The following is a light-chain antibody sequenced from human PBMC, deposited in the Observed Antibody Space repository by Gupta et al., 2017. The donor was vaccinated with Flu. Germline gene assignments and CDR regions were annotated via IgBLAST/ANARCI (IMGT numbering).Light chain of an antibody. CDR1: SGSVSTSYY. CDR2: NTN. CDR3: VLYMGSGSWV. V-gene: IGLV8-61*01. Sequence: TVTLTCGLSSGSVSTSYYASWYQQTPGPAPHTLIYNTNTLSSGVPDRFSGSILGNKAALSITGAQADDESDYYCVLYMGSGSWVFGGGTKLTVL. J-gene: IGLJ3*02.